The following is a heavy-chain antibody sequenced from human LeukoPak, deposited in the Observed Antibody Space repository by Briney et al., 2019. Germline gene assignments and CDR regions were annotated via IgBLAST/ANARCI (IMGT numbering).Heavy chain of an antibody. Sequence: SETLSLTCAVYGGSFRGYYWSWIRQPPGKGLEWIGEINHSGSSNYNLSLKSRVTISVDTSKNQFSLKLSSVTAAATAVYYCARGTGDRVYWGQGPLVTVSS. CDR3: ARGTGDRVY. CDR2: INHSGSS. D-gene: IGHD7-27*01. J-gene: IGHJ4*02. CDR1: GGSFRGYY. V-gene: IGHV4-34*01.